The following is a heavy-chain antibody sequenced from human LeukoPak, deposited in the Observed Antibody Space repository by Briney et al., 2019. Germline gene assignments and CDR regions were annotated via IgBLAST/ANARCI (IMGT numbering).Heavy chain of an antibody. V-gene: IGHV3-64*01. CDR2: ISSNGGST. D-gene: IGHD6-19*01. J-gene: IGHJ6*02. CDR3: ARDLGIAVAGDYYYYGMDV. CDR1: GFTFSSYA. Sequence: GGSLRLSCAASGFTFSSYAMHWVRQAPGKGLEYVSAISSNGGSTYYANSVKGRFTISRDNSKNTLYLQMGSLRAEDMAVYYCARDLGIAVAGDYYYYGMDVWGQGTTVTVSS.